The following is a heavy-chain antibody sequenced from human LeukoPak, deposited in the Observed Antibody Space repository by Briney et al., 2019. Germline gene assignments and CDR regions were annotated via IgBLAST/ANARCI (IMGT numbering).Heavy chain of an antibody. CDR1: GGSISSGGHY. J-gene: IGHJ5*02. D-gene: IGHD6-13*01. Sequence: SETLSLTCTVSGGSISSGGHYWSWIRQHPGKGLEWIGYIYYSGSTYYNSSLKSRVTISVDTSKNQFSLKVNSVTTADTAVYYCGRVGSSWANWFDPWGQGTLVTVSS. CDR3: GRVGSSWANWFDP. CDR2: IYYSGST. V-gene: IGHV4-31*03.